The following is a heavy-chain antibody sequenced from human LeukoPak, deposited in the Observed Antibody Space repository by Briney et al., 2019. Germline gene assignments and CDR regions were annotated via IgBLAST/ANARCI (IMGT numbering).Heavy chain of an antibody. Sequence: GGSLRLSCAASGFTFSSYWMSWVRQAPGKGLEWVANIKQDGSEKYYVDSVKGRFTISRDNSKNTLFLQMNSLRAEDTAVYYCARFIAVTGERYFDYWGQGTLVTVSS. CDR1: GFTFSSYW. D-gene: IGHD6-19*01. CDR2: IKQDGSEK. CDR3: ARFIAVTGERYFDY. J-gene: IGHJ4*02. V-gene: IGHV3-7*01.